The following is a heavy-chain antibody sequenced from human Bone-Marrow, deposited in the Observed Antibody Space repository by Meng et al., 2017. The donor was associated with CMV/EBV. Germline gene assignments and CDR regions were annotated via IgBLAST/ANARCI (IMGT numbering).Heavy chain of an antibody. J-gene: IGHJ4*02. V-gene: IGHV4-34*01. CDR3: ARGKGRIQLWLRGYYFDY. CDR1: GGSFSGYY. D-gene: IGHD5-18*01. CDR2: INHSGST. Sequence: SETRSLTCAVYGGSFSGYYWSWIRQPPGKGLEWIGEINHSGSTNYNPSLKSRVTISVDTSKNQFSLKLSSVTAADTAVYYCARGKGRIQLWLRGYYFDYWGQGTLVTVSS.